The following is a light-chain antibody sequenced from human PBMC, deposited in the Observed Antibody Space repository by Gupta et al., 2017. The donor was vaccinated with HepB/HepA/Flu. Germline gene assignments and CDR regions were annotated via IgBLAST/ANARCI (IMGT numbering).Light chain of an antibody. CDR2: AAS. J-gene: IGKJ4*01. Sequence: DIQMTQSPSSLSASVGERVTITCRASQSISSYLNWYQQKPGKAPKLLIYAASSLQSGVPARLSGSGSGTECTRTISSLKTEDCATDDCQQSCRKPQTLGEGTKVEIK. V-gene: IGKV1-39*01. CDR3: QQSCRKPQT. CDR1: QSISSY.